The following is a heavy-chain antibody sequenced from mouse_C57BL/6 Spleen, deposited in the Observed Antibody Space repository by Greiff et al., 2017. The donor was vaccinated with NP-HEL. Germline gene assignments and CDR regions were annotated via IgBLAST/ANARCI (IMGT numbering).Heavy chain of an antibody. CDR1: GYTFTDYY. D-gene: IGHD1-1*01. J-gene: IGHJ1*03. CDR3: ATLYTHGYCDV. V-gene: IGHV1-76*01. CDR2: IYPGSGNT. Sequence: VQLQESGAELVRPGASVKLSCKASGYTFTDYYINWVKQRPGQGLEWIARIYPGSGNTYYNEKFKGKATLTAEKSSSTAYMQLSSLTSEDSAVYFCATLYTHGYCDVWGTGTTVTVSS.